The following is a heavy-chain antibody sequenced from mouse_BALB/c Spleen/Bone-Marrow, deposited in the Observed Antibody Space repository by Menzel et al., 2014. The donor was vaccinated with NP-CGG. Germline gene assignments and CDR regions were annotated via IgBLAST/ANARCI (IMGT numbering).Heavy chain of an antibody. J-gene: IGHJ2*01. V-gene: IGHV5-4*02. Sequence: EVKLMESGGGIVKPGGSLKLSCAASGFTFSDYYMYWVRQTPEKRLEWVATISDGGSYTYYPDRVKGRVTISRDNAKNNLYLQMSSLKSEDTAMYYCARGSSYFDYWGQGTTLTVSS. CDR3: ARGSSYFDY. CDR1: GFTFSDYY. D-gene: IGHD1-1*01. CDR2: ISDGGSYT.